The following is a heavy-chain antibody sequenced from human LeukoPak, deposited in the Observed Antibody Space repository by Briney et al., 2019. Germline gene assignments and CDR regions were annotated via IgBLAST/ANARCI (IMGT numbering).Heavy chain of an antibody. CDR3: ARGDYYDGGGRNWFDP. Sequence: KPSETLSLTCTVSGGAMSSYYWSFIRQPAEKGLEWIGRIHTSWTTYYNPSLKSRVTMSVDTSRNQFSLRLTSVTAADTAAYYCARGDYYDGGGRNWFDPWGQGTLVTVSS. D-gene: IGHD3-16*01. J-gene: IGHJ5*02. CDR2: IHTSWTT. CDR1: GGAMSSYY. V-gene: IGHV4-4*07.